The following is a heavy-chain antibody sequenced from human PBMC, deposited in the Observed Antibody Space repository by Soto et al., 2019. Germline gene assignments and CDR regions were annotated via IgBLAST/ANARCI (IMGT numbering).Heavy chain of an antibody. CDR3: ARDRFYYDSSGYYYYYYGMDV. J-gene: IGHJ6*02. CDR1: GGSVSSGSYY. Sequence: SETLSITCTVSGGSVSSGSYYGSWIRQPPGKGLEWIGYIYYSGSTNYNPSLKSRVTISVDTSKNQFSLKLSSVTAADTAVYYCARDRFYYDSSGYYYYYYGMDVWGQGTTVTVSS. CDR2: IYYSGST. D-gene: IGHD3-22*01. V-gene: IGHV4-61*01.